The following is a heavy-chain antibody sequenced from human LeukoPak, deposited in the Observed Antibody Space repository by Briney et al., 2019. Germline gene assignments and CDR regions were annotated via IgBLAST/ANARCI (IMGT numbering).Heavy chain of an antibody. D-gene: IGHD2-2*01. J-gene: IGHJ4*02. CDR1: GYSFTGYY. V-gene: IGHV1-2*02. CDR2: IKPNSGAT. CDR3: ARDYCSKTSCFDY. Sequence: ASMKVSCKASGYSFTGYYIHWVRQAPGQGLEWMGWIKPNSGATKYAQKFQGGVTMTRDTSISTAYMELGRLRSDDTAVYYCARDYCSKTSCFDYWGQGTLVTVSS.